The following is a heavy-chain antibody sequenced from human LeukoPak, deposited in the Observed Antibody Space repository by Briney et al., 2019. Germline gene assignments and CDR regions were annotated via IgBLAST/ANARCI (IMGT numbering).Heavy chain of an antibody. CDR2: IWYDGSNK. CDR3: AKDMGVVTAFDY. D-gene: IGHD2-21*02. Sequence: PGGSLRLSCEASGFTFSSYGMHWVRQAPGKGLEWVAVIWYDGSNKYYADSVKGRFTISRDNSKNTLYLQMNSLRAEDTAVYYCAKDMGVVTAFDYWGQGTLVTVSS. J-gene: IGHJ4*02. CDR1: GFTFSSYG. V-gene: IGHV3-33*06.